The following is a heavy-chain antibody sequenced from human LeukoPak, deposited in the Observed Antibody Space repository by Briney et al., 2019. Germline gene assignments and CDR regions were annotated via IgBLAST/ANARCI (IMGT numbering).Heavy chain of an antibody. V-gene: IGHV1-18*01. CDR2: ISAYNGNT. Sequence: GASVKVSCKASGYTFTSYGISWVRQAPGQGLEWMGWISAYNGNTNYAQKLQGRVTMTTDTSTSTAYMGLRSLRSDDTAVYYCARVPGTTVYYYYYMDVWGKGTTVTVSS. D-gene: IGHD1-1*01. CDR1: GYTFTSYG. CDR3: ARVPGTTVYYYYYMDV. J-gene: IGHJ6*03.